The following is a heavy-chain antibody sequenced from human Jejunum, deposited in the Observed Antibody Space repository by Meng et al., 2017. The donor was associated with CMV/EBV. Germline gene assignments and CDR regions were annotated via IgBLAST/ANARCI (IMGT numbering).Heavy chain of an antibody. CDR2: ITSDGTST. Sequence: AASGLTFSSCWTHWVRQAPGKGLVWVSRITSDGTSTSYADSVKGRFTISRDNAKNTLYLEMNSLRAEDTAVYYCVRDWTSGSSCYDYWGQGTLVTVSS. J-gene: IGHJ4*02. V-gene: IGHV3-74*01. D-gene: IGHD2-15*01. CDR1: GLTFSSCW. CDR3: VRDWTSGSSCYDY.